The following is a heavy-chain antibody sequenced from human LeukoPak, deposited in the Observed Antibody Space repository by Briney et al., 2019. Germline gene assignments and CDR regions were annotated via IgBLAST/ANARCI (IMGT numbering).Heavy chain of an antibody. V-gene: IGHV3-23*01. CDR3: AKRGVVIRVVLVGFHKEAYYFDS. Sequence: GGSLRLSCAVSGLTLSNYGMSWVRQAPGKGLEWVAGISGSGGSTNYADSVKGRFSISRENPKNTLYLQMNSLRAEDTAVYFCAKRGVVIRVVLVGFHKEAYYFDSWGQGALVTVSS. J-gene: IGHJ4*02. D-gene: IGHD3-10*01. CDR1: GLTLSNYG. CDR2: ISGSGGST.